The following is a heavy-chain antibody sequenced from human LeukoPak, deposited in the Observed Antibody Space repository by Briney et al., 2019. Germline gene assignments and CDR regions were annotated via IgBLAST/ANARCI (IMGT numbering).Heavy chain of an antibody. J-gene: IGHJ4*02. Sequence: MSSETLSLTCTVSGYSISSGYYWGWIRQPPGKGLEWIGSIYHSGSTNYNPSLKSRVTISVDTSKNQFSLKLSSVTAADTAVYYCARGFPRIAAAGLYYFDYWGQGTLVTVSS. CDR1: GYSISSGYY. V-gene: IGHV4-38-2*02. CDR3: ARGFPRIAAAGLYYFDY. CDR2: IYHSGST. D-gene: IGHD6-13*01.